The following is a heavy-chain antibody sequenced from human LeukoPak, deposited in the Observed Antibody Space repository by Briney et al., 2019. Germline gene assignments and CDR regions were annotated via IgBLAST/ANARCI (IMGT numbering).Heavy chain of an antibody. CDR1: GYTFIGYS. CDR3: AREYGGNTGLFGY. CDR2: ITPYNGNT. J-gene: IGHJ4*02. Sequence: GASVKVSCKASGYTFIGYSISWVRQAPGHGLEWMGWITPYNGNTNYVQNFQGRVTMTTDTSTSTAYMELRSLRSDDTAVYYCAREYGGNTGLFGYWGQGTLVTVSS. V-gene: IGHV1-18*01. D-gene: IGHD4-23*01.